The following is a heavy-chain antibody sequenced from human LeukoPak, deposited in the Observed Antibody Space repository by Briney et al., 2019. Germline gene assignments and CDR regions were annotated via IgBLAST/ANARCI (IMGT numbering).Heavy chain of an antibody. D-gene: IGHD1-26*01. Sequence: GGSLRLSCAASGFTNTTYAVNWVRQAPGKGLEWVSGIGGGGTEYYADSVKGRFIISSDNSQNLVHLQMNSLTVEDTAVYYCARAQGALDYWGQGTLVTVSS. J-gene: IGHJ4*02. CDR3: ARAQGALDY. V-gene: IGHV3-23*01. CDR2: IGGGGTE. CDR1: GFTNTTYA.